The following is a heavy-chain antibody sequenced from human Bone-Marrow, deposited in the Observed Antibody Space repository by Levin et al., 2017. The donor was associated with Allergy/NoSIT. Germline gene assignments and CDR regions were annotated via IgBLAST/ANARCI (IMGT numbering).Heavy chain of an antibody. D-gene: IGHD2-2*01. CDR3: ARGDIVVVPAAKVFGYMDG. CDR1: GFTFSSYW. J-gene: IGHJ6*03. CDR2: INSDGSST. Sequence: GGSLRLSCAASGFTFSSYWMHWVRQAPGKGLVWVSRINSDGSSTSYADSVKGRFTISRDNAKNTLYLQMNSLRAEDTAVYYCARGDIVVVPAAKVFGYMDGWGKGTTVTVSS. V-gene: IGHV3-74*01.